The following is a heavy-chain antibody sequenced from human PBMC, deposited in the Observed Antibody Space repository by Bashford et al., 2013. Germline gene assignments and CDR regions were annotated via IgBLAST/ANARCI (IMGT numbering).Heavy chain of an antibody. D-gene: IGHD3-3*01. Sequence: VRQAPGKGLEWVSSISSSSSYIYYADSVKGRFTISRDNAKNSLYLQMNSLRAEDTAVYYCARDPGDDFWSFDYWGQGTLVTVSS. J-gene: IGHJ4*02. CDR2: ISSSSSYI. V-gene: IGHV3-21*01. CDR3: ARDPGDDFWSFDY.